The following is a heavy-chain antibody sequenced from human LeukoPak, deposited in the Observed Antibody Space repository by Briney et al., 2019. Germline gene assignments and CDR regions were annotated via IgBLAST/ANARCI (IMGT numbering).Heavy chain of an antibody. Sequence: PGGSLRLSCAASGFSFSTYYVNWVRQAPGKGLEWVSCISSGCTYIFYADSVRGRFAISRDNAKNSLYLQMNSLRADDTAVYYCARGPPRGADRAPFDYWGQGTLVTVSS. D-gene: IGHD3-10*01. CDR1: GFSFSTYY. J-gene: IGHJ4*02. V-gene: IGHV3-21*01. CDR2: ISSGCTYI. CDR3: ARGPPRGADRAPFDY.